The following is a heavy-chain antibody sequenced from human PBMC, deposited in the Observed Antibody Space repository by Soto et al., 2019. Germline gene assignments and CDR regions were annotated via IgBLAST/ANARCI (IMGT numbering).Heavy chain of an antibody. Sequence: PGGALRLSCAASGFTCSDCYMSWIRQAPGKGLEWVSYISSSGSTIYYADSVKGRFTISRDNAKNSLYLQMNSLRAEDTAVYYCASSPDLFHYDFWSGYPDPGAFDICGQGTMVTVS. CDR2: ISSSGSTI. CDR1: GFTCSDCY. J-gene: IGHJ3*02. D-gene: IGHD3-3*01. V-gene: IGHV3-11*01. CDR3: ASSPDLFHYDFWSGYPDPGAFDI.